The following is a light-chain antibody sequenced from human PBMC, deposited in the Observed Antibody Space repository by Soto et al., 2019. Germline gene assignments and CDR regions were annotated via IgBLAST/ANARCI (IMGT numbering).Light chain of an antibody. CDR1: QSVSSSY. Sequence: EIVLTQSPGTLSLSPGERATRSCRASQSVSSSYLAWYQQKPDQAPRLLIYGASSRPTGIPDRFSGGGYGRDFTLTISRLEPEEVAVYYCQQYGSSRPLTFGGGTNVEIK. J-gene: IGKJ4*01. V-gene: IGKV3-20*01. CDR2: GAS. CDR3: QQYGSSRPLT.